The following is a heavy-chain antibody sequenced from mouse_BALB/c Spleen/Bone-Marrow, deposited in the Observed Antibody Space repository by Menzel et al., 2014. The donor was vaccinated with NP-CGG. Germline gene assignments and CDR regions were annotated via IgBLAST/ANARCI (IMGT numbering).Heavy chain of an antibody. Sequence: EVKLMDSGGGLVQPGGSLELSCAASGFDFSRYRMSWVRQAPGKGLEWIGEINPDSRTINYSPSLKDKFIISRDNAKNTLYLRLNKVRSEDTALYYCARPDYYGYLNYWGQGTTLTVSS. CDR1: GFDFSRYR. CDR2: INPDSRTI. V-gene: IGHV4-1*02. D-gene: IGHD1-1*01. CDR3: ARPDYYGYLNY. J-gene: IGHJ2*01.